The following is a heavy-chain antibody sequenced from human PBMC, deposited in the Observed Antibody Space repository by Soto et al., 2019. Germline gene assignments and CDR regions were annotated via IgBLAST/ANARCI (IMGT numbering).Heavy chain of an antibody. Sequence: EVQLLESGGGLVQPGGSLRLSCAASGFTFSSYAMSWVRQAPGKGLEWVSVISGSGGSTYYADSVKGRFTISRDNSKNSCYLQMNSLRAEDTAIYYCAKGLRYFDWLLYYGMDVWGQGTTVTVSS. D-gene: IGHD3-9*01. CDR1: GFTFSSYA. V-gene: IGHV3-23*01. CDR3: AKGLRYFDWLLYYGMDV. CDR2: ISGSGGST. J-gene: IGHJ6*02.